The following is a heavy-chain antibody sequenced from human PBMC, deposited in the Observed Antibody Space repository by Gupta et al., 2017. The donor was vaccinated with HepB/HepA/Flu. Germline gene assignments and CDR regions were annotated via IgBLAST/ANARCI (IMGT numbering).Heavy chain of an antibody. CDR2: ISKTGNSI. V-gene: IGHV3-48*03. J-gene: IGHJ6*02. Sequence: EMQLVESGGGLVQPGGSLRLSCVASGFVFSAFEMTWVRQAPGKGLEWVSYISKTGNSIYDADSVRGRFTVSRDNAKDSLYLQMNSLRVEDTAIYFGARERRGGTFFDGLDVWGQGTTATVSS. D-gene: IGHD3-16*01. CDR1: GFVFSAFE. CDR3: ARERRGGTFFDGLDV.